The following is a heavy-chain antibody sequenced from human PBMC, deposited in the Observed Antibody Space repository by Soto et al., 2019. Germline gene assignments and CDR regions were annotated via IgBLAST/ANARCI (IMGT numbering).Heavy chain of an antibody. CDR1: GGSFSGYY. V-gene: IGHV4-34*01. CDR2: INHSGST. J-gene: IGHJ6*02. Sequence: PSATLSLTCAVYGGSFSGYYWSWIRQPPGKGLEWIGEINHSGSTNYNPSLKSRVTISVDTSKNQFSLKLTSVTAADTAVYYCARGVGFGYNFYGMDVWGQGTTVTVSS. D-gene: IGHD5-18*01. CDR3: ARGVGFGYNFYGMDV.